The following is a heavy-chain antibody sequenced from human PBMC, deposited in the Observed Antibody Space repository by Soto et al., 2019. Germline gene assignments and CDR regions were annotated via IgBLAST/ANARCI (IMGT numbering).Heavy chain of an antibody. Sequence: QVQLVQSGAEVKKPGASVKVSCKASGYTFTSYDINWVRQAPGQGLEWMGWISAYNGNTNYAQKLQGRVTMTTDTSTSKAYMELRSLRSDDTAVYYCAREHNGSTWYGVDYWGQGTLVTVSS. J-gene: IGHJ4*02. V-gene: IGHV1-18*01. CDR2: ISAYNGNT. CDR1: GYTFTSYD. D-gene: IGHD6-13*01. CDR3: AREHNGSTWYGVDY.